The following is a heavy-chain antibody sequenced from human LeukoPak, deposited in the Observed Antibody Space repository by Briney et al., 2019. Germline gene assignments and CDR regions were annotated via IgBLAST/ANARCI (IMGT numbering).Heavy chain of an antibody. CDR2: ISAYNGNT. CDR3: ARDVGRSYDLDY. CDR1: GYTFTSYG. Sequence: ASVKVSCKASGYTFTSYGISWVRQAPGQGLEWMGWISAYNGNTGYAQSLQGRVTMTIDTSTSTVCMELRSLRSDDTAVYYCARDVGRSYDLDYWGQGTLVTVSS. D-gene: IGHD3-16*01. J-gene: IGHJ4*02. V-gene: IGHV1-18*01.